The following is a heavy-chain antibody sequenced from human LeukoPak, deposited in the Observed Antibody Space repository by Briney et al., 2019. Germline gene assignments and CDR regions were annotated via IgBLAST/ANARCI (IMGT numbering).Heavy chain of an antibody. CDR3: ARGLRITMIVVVLDAFDI. CDR1: GGSFSGYY. V-gene: IGHV4-34*01. J-gene: IGHJ3*02. CDR2: INHSGST. Sequence: PSETLSLTCAVYGGSFSGYYWSWIRQPPGKGLEWIGEINHSGSTNYNPSLKSRVTISVDTSKNQFSLKLSSLTAADTAVYYCARGLRITMIVVVLDAFDIWGQGTMVTVSS. D-gene: IGHD3-22*01.